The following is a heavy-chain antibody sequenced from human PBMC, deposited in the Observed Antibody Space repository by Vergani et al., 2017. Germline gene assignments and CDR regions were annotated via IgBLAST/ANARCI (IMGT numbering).Heavy chain of an antibody. V-gene: IGHV3-21*01. CDR1: GFTFSSYA. D-gene: IGHD1-14*01. J-gene: IGHJ3*02. Sequence: EVQLLESGGGLVQPGGSLRLSCAASGFTFSSYAMSWVRQAPGKGLEWVSSISSSSSYIYYADSVKGRFTISRDNAKNSLYLQMNSLRAEDTAVYYCARGSVTGGGAFDIWGQGTMVTVSS. CDR2: ISSSSSYI. CDR3: ARGSVTGGGAFDI.